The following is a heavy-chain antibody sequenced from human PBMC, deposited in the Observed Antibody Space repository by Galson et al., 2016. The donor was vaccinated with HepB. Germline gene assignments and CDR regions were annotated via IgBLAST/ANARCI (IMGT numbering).Heavy chain of an antibody. CDR1: GFSLTTSGVG. CDR3: AHRPDRDYFDF. V-gene: IGHV2-5*01. CDR2: IYWNDDK. J-gene: IGHJ4*02. Sequence: PALVKPTQTLTLTCTFSGFSLTTSGVGVGWIRQPPGKALEWLALIYWNDDKRYRPSLKNRVYVTKDTSRNQVVLTLTNLDPVDTATYYCAHRPDRDYFDFWGQGTLVTVSS.